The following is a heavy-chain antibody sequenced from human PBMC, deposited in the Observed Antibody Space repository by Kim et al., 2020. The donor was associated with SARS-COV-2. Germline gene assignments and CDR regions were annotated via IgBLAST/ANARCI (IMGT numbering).Heavy chain of an antibody. CDR3: ARVGRYDSSGYYFPDY. D-gene: IGHD3-22*01. V-gene: IGHV4-34*01. J-gene: IGHJ4*02. CDR2: INHSGST. Sequence: SETLSLTCAVYGGSFSGYYWSWIRQPPGKGLEWIGEINHSGSTNYNPSLKSRVTISVDTSKNQFSLKLSSVTAADTAVYYCARVGRYDSSGYYFPDYRGQGTLVTVSS. CDR1: GGSFSGYY.